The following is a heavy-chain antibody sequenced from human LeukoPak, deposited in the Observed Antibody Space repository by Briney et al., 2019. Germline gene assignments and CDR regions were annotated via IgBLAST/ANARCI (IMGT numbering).Heavy chain of an antibody. D-gene: IGHD3-22*01. CDR2: IYHSGST. J-gene: IGHJ2*01. CDR3: GRHRYYYDTNGYSFDL. Sequence: SETLSLTCAVSGYSISSGYYWGWVRQPPGRGLEWIASIYHSGSTYHNPSLKSRVTISVDTYKNQFSLKLNSVTATDTAVYYCGRHRYYYDTNGYSFDLWGRGTLATVSS. V-gene: IGHV4-38-2*01. CDR1: GYSISSGYY.